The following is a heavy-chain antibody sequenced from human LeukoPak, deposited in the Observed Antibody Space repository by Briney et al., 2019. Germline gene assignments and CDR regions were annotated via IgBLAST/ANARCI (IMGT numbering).Heavy chain of an antibody. CDR1: GYTFTDYY. Sequence: ASVKVSCKASGYTFTDYYMHWVRQAPGQGLEWMGWIDPDGGGTNYAQMFQGRVTMTRNTSISTAYMELSSLRSDDTAKYYCARVSGRSGPFEYWGQGTLVTVSS. CDR2: IDPDGGGT. J-gene: IGHJ4*02. CDR3: ARVSGRSGPFEY. D-gene: IGHD3-3*01. V-gene: IGHV1-2*02.